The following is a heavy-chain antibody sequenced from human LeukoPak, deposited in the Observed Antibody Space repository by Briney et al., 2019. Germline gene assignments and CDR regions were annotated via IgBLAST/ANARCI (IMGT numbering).Heavy chain of an antibody. J-gene: IGHJ4*02. CDR2: ISSSSSYI. CDR1: GFTFSSYS. Sequence: PGGSLRLSCAASGFTFSSYSMNWVRQAPGKGLEWVSSISSSSSYIYYADSVKGRFTISRDNSKNTLYLQMNSLRAEDTAVYYCAKDPTGDYWGQGTLVTVSS. D-gene: IGHD1-14*01. V-gene: IGHV3-21*04. CDR3: AKDPTGDY.